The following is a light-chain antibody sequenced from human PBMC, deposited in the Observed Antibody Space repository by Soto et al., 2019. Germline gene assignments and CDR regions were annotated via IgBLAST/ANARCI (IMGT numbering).Light chain of an antibody. Sequence: DIQMTQSPSPLSASVGDRVTITCRASQTITNYLAWFQHKPGKAPKLLIYDASTLDSGVPSRFRGYGSGTEFNLTISSLQTDDFATYYCQQYDSYTWTFGQGTKVDIK. CDR3: QQYDSYTWT. V-gene: IGKV1-5*01. CDR1: QTITNY. J-gene: IGKJ1*01. CDR2: DAS.